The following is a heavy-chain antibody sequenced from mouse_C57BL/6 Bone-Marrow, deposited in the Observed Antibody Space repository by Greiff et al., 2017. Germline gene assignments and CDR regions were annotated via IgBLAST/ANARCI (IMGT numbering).Heavy chain of an antibody. V-gene: IGHV5-12*01. Sequence: EVKLVESGGGLVQPGGSLKLSCAASGFTFSDYYMYWVRQTPEKRLEWVAYISNGGGSTYYPDTVKGRFTISRDNAKNTLYLQMSRLKSEDTAMYYCARQDYGYDGGYAMDYWGQGTSVTVSS. CDR1: GFTFSDYY. CDR3: ARQDYGYDGGYAMDY. D-gene: IGHD2-2*01. J-gene: IGHJ4*01. CDR2: ISNGGGST.